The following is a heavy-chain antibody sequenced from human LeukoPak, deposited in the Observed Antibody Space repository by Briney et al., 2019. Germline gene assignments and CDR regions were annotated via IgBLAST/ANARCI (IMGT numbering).Heavy chain of an antibody. D-gene: IGHD3-10*01. J-gene: IGHJ4*02. Sequence: SGTLSLTCSGSDASISGFFWNWIRQPAGKGPDWIGRIFTTGTTDYNPSLENRVTMHGDTSKNQISLRLSSVTAADTALYFCARGPGVDFGLDFWGQRHVVLVSS. CDR2: IFTTGTT. V-gene: IGHV4-4*07. CDR1: DASISGFF. CDR3: ARGPGVDFGLDF.